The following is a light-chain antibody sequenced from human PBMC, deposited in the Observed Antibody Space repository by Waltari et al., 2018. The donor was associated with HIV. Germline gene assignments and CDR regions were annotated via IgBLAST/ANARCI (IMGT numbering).Light chain of an antibody. CDR1: SRHSNYA. V-gene: IGLV4-69*01. J-gene: IGLJ3*02. Sequence: QPVLTQSPSVSASLGASVKLTCTLSSRHSNYAITWHQQQPEKGPRFLMKLNSDGSHTKGDGIPDRLSGSSSGAERFLTISSLQSEDEADYYCQTSGSGIWVFGGGTKLTVL. CDR3: QTSGSGIWV. CDR2: LNSDGSH.